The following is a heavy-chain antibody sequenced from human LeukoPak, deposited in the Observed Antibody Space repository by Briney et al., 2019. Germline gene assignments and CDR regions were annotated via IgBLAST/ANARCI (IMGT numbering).Heavy chain of an antibody. Sequence: GGSLRLSCAASGFSFQNYGMHWVRQAPGKGLEWVAVVRYDGNMKYYADSVKGRFTISRDNPTNTLFLQMNSLRPKDTAVYYCARAPRGYSSYYFDYWGHGTLVTVSS. CDR2: VRYDGNMK. CDR1: GFSFQNYG. V-gene: IGHV3-33*02. CDR3: ARAPRGYSSYYFDY. J-gene: IGHJ4*01. D-gene: IGHD5-18*01.